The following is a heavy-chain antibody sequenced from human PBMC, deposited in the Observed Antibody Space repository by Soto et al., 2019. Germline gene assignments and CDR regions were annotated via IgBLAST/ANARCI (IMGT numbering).Heavy chain of an antibody. Sequence: ASVKVSCKASGGTFSSYAISWVRQAPGQGLEWMGIINPSGGSTSYAQKFQGRVTMTRDTSTSTVYMELSSLRSEDTAVYYCARDREQQLVLMLDYWGQGTLVTVSS. D-gene: IGHD6-13*01. J-gene: IGHJ4*02. CDR3: ARDREQQLVLMLDY. CDR1: GGTFSSYA. V-gene: IGHV1-46*01. CDR2: INPSGGST.